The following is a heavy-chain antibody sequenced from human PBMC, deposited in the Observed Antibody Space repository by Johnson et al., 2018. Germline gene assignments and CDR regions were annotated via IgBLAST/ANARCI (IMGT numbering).Heavy chain of an antibody. J-gene: IGHJ3*02. D-gene: IGHD4-17*01. CDR2: IYYSGST. CDR1: GGSISSYY. CDR3: ARRKNGDYDAFDI. Sequence: QVQLQESGPGLVKPSETLSLTCTVSGGSISSYYWSWIRQPPGKGLEWIGYIYYSGSTNYNPSLKSRVTISVDTSKNQFSLKLSSVTAADTAVYYCARRKNGDYDAFDIWGQGTMVTVSS. V-gene: IGHV4-59*01.